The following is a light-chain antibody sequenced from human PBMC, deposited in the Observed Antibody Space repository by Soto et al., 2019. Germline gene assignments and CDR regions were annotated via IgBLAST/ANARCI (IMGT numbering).Light chain of an antibody. CDR1: QSISNY. CDR2: AGS. Sequence: DIQMTQSPSSLSASVGDRVTITCRTSQSISNYLNWYQQNPGKAPKLLIYAGSTLQSGVPLRFSGSGSGTDFTLTISSLQPEDFTTYYCQQSYRTPYTFGRGTRLDIK. J-gene: IGKJ2*01. CDR3: QQSYRTPYT. V-gene: IGKV1-39*01.